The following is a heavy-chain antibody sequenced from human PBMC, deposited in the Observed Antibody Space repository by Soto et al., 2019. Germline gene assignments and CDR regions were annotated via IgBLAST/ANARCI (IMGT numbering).Heavy chain of an antibody. CDR3: AKDSSGYYDILTGYYRYYYGMDV. V-gene: IGHV3-30*18. D-gene: IGHD3-9*01. CDR2: ISYDGSNK. CDR1: GFTFSSYG. J-gene: IGHJ6*02. Sequence: ESGGGVVQPGRSLRLSCAASGFTFSSYGMHWVRQAPGKGLEWVAVISYDGSNKYYADSVKGRFTISRDNSKNTLYLQMNSLRAEDTAVYYCAKDSSGYYDILTGYYRYYYGMDVWGQGTTVTVSS.